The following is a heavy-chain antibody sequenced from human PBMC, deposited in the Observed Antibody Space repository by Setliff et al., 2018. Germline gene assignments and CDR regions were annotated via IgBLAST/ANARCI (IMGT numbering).Heavy chain of an antibody. J-gene: IGHJ5*02. CDR2: IYVSTGST. V-gene: IGHV4-61*02. CDR1: GDSISSGIYH. Sequence: SETLSLTCTVSGDSISSGIYHWSWIRQSAGKGLEWIGRIYVSTGSTNYSPSLKSRVSISTDRSKNQFSLNLTSVTAADTAVYYCARAGFELGQYNWFDPWGQGTLVTVSS. CDR3: ARAGFELGQYNWFDP. D-gene: IGHD3-3*02.